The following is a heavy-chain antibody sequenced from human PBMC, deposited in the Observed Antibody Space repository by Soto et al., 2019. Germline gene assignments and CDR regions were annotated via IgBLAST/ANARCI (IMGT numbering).Heavy chain of an antibody. D-gene: IGHD3-10*01. CDR2: IYYSGST. J-gene: IGHJ6*02. Sequence: SETLSLTCTVSGGSISSYYWSWIRQPPGKGLEWIGYIYYSGSTNYNPSLKSRVTISVDTSKNQFSLKLSSVTAADTAVYYCARGDPLLWFGEKVYYGMDCWGQGTTVTVSS. CDR3: ARGDPLLWFGEKVYYGMDC. V-gene: IGHV4-59*01. CDR1: GGSISSYY.